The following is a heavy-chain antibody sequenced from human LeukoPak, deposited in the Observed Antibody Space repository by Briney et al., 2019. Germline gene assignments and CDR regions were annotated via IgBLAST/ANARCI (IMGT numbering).Heavy chain of an antibody. Sequence: PSETLSLTCTVSGGSITNSYWNWIRQSPGKGLEWIGYINYSGSTNYNPSLKSRVTISVDTSKNQFSLKLSSVTAADTAVYYCARDGGSSSWQYYFDYWGQGTLVTVSS. CDR1: GGSITNSY. V-gene: IGHV4-59*12. J-gene: IGHJ4*02. D-gene: IGHD6-13*01. CDR2: INYSGST. CDR3: ARDGGSSSWQYYFDY.